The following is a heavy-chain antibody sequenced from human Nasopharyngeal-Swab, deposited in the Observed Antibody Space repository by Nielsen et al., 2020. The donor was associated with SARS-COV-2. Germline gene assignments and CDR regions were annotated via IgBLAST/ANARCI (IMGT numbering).Heavy chain of an antibody. CDR2: ISSSSSYT. J-gene: IGHJ6*02. V-gene: IGHV3-11*05. D-gene: IGHD4-17*01. Sequence: WIRQPPGNGLEWVSYISSSSSYTNYADSVKGRFTISRDNAKNSLYLQMNSLRAEDTAVYYCARELPTDYYYGMDVWGQGTTVTVSS. CDR3: ARELPTDYYYGMDV.